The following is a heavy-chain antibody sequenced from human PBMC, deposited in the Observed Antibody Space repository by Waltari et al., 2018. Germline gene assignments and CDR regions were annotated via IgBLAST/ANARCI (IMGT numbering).Heavy chain of an antibody. CDR1: FTFSDYW. CDR3: AGDRESR. Sequence: EVQLVESGGDLVQPGGSLRLSCAAFTFSDYWMSWVRQVPGKGGEWVASINSDRSSIYYVDSVKGRFTISRDNAKKSRYLQMNSLRVEDTAVYYCAGDRESRWGQGTTVTVSS. V-gene: IGHV3-7*01. CDR2: INSDRSSI. J-gene: IGHJ6*02.